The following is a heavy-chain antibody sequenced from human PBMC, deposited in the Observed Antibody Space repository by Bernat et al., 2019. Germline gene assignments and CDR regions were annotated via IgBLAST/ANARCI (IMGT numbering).Heavy chain of an antibody. CDR3: ARHADTDPHVTAFDI. CDR2: IYYSGST. Sequence: QLQLQESCPGLVKPSETLSLTCTVSGASISSSNYYWGWIRQPPGKGLEWIGSIYYSGSTYYNPPLKSRVTISVETSRNQFSLKMSSATAADTALYYFARHADTDPHVTAFDIWGQGTMVTVSS. V-gene: IGHV4-39*01. J-gene: IGHJ3*02. CDR1: GASISSSNYY.